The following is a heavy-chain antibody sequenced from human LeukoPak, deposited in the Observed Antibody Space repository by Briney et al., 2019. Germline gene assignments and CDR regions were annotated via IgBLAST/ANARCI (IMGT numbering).Heavy chain of an antibody. CDR2: INPSGGST. J-gene: IGHJ4*02. V-gene: IGHV1-46*01. CDR1: GYTFTSYY. Sequence: ASVKVSCKASGYTFTSYYMHWVRQAPGQGLEWMGIINPSGGSTSYAQKFQGRVTITRDTSASTAYMELSSLRSEDTAVYYCARVRAYGDYAYWGQGTLVTVSS. CDR3: ARVRAYGDYAY. D-gene: IGHD4-17*01.